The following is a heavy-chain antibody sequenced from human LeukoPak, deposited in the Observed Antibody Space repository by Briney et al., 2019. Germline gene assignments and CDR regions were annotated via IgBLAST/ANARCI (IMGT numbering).Heavy chain of an antibody. V-gene: IGHV4-34*01. J-gene: IGHJ4*02. CDR3: ARSSTAMVNDY. CDR1: GGSFSGYY. Sequence: SETLSLTCAVYGGSFSGYYWSWIRQPPGKGLEWIGEINHSGSTNYNPSLKNRVTISVDTFKNQFSLKLSSVTAADTAVYYCARSSTAMVNDYWGQGTLVTVSS. CDR2: INHSGST. D-gene: IGHD5-18*01.